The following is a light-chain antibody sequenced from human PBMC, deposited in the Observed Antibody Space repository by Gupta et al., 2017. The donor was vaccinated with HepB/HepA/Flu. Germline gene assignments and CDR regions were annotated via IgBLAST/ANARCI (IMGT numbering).Light chain of an antibody. CDR3: QHDGSSPIFP. V-gene: IGKV3-20*01. CDR1: QSVSSSY. J-gene: IGKJ3*01. Sequence: EIVLTQSPGTLSLSPGERATLSCRASQSVSSSYLAWYQQKHGQAPRLLIYGASSRDTGIPDRFSGSGSGKEFTITISRRDHEEFAVYYSQHDGSSPIFPFGHGTKVDIK. CDR2: GAS.